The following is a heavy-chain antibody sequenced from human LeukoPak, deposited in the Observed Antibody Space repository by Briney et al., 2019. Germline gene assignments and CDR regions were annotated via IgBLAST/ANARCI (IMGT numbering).Heavy chain of an antibody. CDR3: ARVSRSYVWGTSDYYYYMDV. CDR1: GGSISSYY. J-gene: IGHJ6*03. CDR2: IYTSGST. D-gene: IGHD3-16*01. V-gene: IGHV4-4*07. Sequence: SETLSLTCTVSGGSISSYYWSWIRQPAGKGLEWIGRIYTSGSTNYNPSLKSRVTMSVDTSKNQFSLKLSSVTAADTAVYYCARVSRSYVWGTSDYYYYMDVWGKGTTVTISS.